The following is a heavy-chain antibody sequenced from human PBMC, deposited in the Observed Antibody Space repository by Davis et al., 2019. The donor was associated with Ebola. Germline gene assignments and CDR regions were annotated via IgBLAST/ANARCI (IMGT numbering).Heavy chain of an antibody. CDR3: ASGLDY. V-gene: IGHV3-66*01. CDR1: GFTVRNNH. J-gene: IGHJ4*02. CDR2: LYRGGPT. Sequence: GGSLRLSCAASGFTVRNNHISWVRQAPGKGLEWVSVLYRGGPTHYADSVQGRFTISRDDSKNTLSLQMNSLRAEDTAVYYCASGLDYWGQGSLVTVSS.